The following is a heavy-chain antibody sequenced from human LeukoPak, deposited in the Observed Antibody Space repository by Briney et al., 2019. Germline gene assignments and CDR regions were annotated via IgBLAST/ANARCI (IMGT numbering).Heavy chain of an antibody. D-gene: IGHD3-22*01. V-gene: IGHV3-23*01. J-gene: IGHJ3*02. CDR3: AKDAFPYYYDSSGYGPDAFDI. CDR1: GFTVSSNY. Sequence: PGGSLRLSCAASGFTVSSNYMSWVRQAPGKGLEWVSAISGSGGSTYYADSVKGRFTISRDNSKNTLYLQMNSLRAEDTAVYYCAKDAFPYYYDSSGYGPDAFDIWGQGTMVTVSS. CDR2: ISGSGGST.